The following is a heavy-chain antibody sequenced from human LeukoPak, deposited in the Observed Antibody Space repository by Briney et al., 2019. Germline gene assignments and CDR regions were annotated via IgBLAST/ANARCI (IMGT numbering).Heavy chain of an antibody. V-gene: IGHV4-4*02. J-gene: IGHJ4*02. Sequence: SSETLTLICAVSTDSLSRNWWIWVRQPPGKGLEWIGEVHKSGSTNYYPSLQSRVTISIDKSKNQIALELTSVTAADTAVYYCAKEMVGGPTPGDCWGQGILVTVSS. CDR2: VHKSGST. CDR3: AKEMVGGPTPGDC. CDR1: TDSLSRNW. D-gene: IGHD2-15*01.